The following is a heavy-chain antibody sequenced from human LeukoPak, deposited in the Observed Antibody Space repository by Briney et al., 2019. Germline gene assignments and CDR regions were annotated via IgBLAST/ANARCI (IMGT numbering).Heavy chain of an antibody. J-gene: IGHJ3*02. CDR1: GGSISSSSYY. CDR3: ARSLQPGGIVAEFDAFDI. D-gene: IGHD3-22*01. CDR2: IYYSGST. V-gene: IGHV4-39*07. Sequence: SETLSLTCTVSGGSISSSSYYWGWIRQPPGKGLEWIGSIYYSGSTYYNPSLKSRVTISVDTSKNQFSLKLSSVTAADTAVYYCARSLQPGGIVAEFDAFDIWGQGTMVTVSS.